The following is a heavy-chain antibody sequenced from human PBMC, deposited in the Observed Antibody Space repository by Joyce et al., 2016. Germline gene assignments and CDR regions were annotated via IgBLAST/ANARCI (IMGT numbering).Heavy chain of an antibody. J-gene: IGHJ6*03. V-gene: IGHV3-23*01. CDR3: AKRGLTSLSGYSYYYMDV. CDR2: ISGSVATT. Sequence: EVQLLESGGGLVQPGGSLRLSCAASGFPFSIFAMTWVRRIPGRGLEWVSSISGSVATTYYADSVKSRFIFSRDNSKNMLYLQMHSLRAEDTAVYYCAKRGLTSLSGYSYYYMDVWGKGTTVTVSS. D-gene: IGHD3-10*01. CDR1: GFPFSIFA.